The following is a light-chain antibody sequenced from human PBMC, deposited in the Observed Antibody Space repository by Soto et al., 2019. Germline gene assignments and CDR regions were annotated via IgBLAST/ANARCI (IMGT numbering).Light chain of an antibody. V-gene: IGKV3-15*01. CDR2: GAS. CDR3: QQYKNWPPWT. J-gene: IGKJ1*01. CDR1: QSVSSN. Sequence: ETVMTQSPATLSVSPGESATLSCRASQSVSSNLAWYQQKGGQAPRLLIYGASTRATGIPARFSGSGSGTEFTLPISSLQSEDFAVYYCQQYKNWPPWTFGQGTKVDIK.